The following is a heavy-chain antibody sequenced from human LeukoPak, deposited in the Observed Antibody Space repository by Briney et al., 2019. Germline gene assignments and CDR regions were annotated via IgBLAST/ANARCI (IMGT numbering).Heavy chain of an antibody. CDR2: INHSGST. CDR3: ARGRLPWFGESRPGFDY. CDR1: GGSFSGYY. D-gene: IGHD3-10*01. J-gene: IGHJ4*02. Sequence: PSETLSLNCAVYGGSFSGYYWSWIRQPPGKGLEWIGEINHSGSTNYNPSLKSRVTISVDTSKNQFSLKLSSVTAADTAVYYCARGRLPWFGESRPGFDYWGQGTLVTVSS. V-gene: IGHV4-34*01.